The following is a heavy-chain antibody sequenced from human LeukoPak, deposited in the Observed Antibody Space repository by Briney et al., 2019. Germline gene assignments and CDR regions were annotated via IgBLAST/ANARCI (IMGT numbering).Heavy chain of an antibody. CDR1: GGSFSGYY. Sequence: PSETLSLTCAVHGGSFSGYYWSWIRQPPGKGLEWIGEINHSGSTNYNPSLKSRVTISVDTSENQFSLKLSSVTAADTAVYYCARGSQSLGYCSGGSCRAKIFDYWGQGTLVTVSS. CDR3: ARGSQSLGYCSGGSCRAKIFDY. J-gene: IGHJ4*02. D-gene: IGHD2-15*01. V-gene: IGHV4-34*01. CDR2: INHSGST.